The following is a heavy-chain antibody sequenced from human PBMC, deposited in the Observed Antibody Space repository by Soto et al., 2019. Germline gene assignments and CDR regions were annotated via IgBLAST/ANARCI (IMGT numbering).Heavy chain of an antibody. J-gene: IGHJ4*02. CDR3: AHLSSSWSSPYFDY. Sequence: QIALKESGPTLVKPTQTLTLTCTFSGFSFTTSGVGVGWIRQPPGKALEWLALIYRDDDKRYSSSLKSRLTITKDTSKNQVVLTMTNMDPVDTATYYCAHLSSSWSSPYFDYWGQGTLVTVSS. CDR2: IYRDDDK. CDR1: GFSFTTSGVG. V-gene: IGHV2-5*02. D-gene: IGHD6-13*01.